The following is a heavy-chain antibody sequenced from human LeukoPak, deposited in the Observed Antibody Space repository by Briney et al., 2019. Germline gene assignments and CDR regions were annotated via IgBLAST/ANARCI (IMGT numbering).Heavy chain of an antibody. Sequence: ASVKVSCKASGYTFTSYGISWVRQAPGQGLEWMGWISAYNGNTNYAQKLQGRVTMTRDTSTSTVYMELSSLRSEDTAVYYCAGDFQYSSGWTPFGYWGQGTLVTVSS. J-gene: IGHJ4*02. CDR2: ISAYNGNT. D-gene: IGHD6-19*01. V-gene: IGHV1-18*01. CDR3: AGDFQYSSGWTPFGY. CDR1: GYTFTSYG.